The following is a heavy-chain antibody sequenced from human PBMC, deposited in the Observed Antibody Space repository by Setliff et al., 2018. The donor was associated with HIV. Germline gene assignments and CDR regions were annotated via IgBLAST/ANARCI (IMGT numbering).Heavy chain of an antibody. CDR3: ARGASAGEVVRAAMEYYYYGMDV. D-gene: IGHD2-2*01. CDR1: GGSFSGYY. Sequence: SETLSLTCAVYGGSFSGYYWTWVRQPPGKGLEWIGESNHSVITNYNPSLKIRVTISIDTSKNQFSLKLSSVTAADTAVYYCARGASAGEVVRAAMEYYYYGMDVWGQGTTVTVSS. J-gene: IGHJ6*02. CDR2: SNHSVIT. V-gene: IGHV4-34*01.